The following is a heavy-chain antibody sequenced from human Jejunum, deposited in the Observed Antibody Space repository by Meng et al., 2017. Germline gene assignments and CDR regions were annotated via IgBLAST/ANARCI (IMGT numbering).Heavy chain of an antibody. V-gene: IGHV3-15*01. CDR3: TTMLAFREGVDF. Sequence: GRLWGAWGGLFKPGASLRLSCAASGFTFNDAWINWVRQSPGKGLEWVGTVKAKADGGTTHYAAPVKGRFTISRDESESTLYLQMNSLKTEDTALYYCTTMLAFREGVDFWGQGTLVTVSS. J-gene: IGHJ4*02. CDR1: GFTFNDAW. CDR2: VKAKADGGTT. D-gene: IGHD3-10*02.